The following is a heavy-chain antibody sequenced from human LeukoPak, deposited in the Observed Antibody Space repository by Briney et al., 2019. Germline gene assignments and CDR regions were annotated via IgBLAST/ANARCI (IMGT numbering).Heavy chain of an antibody. J-gene: IGHJ5*02. CDR2: ISYDGSNK. CDR3: ARGSNRPSRIAAVGLDP. D-gene: IGHD6-13*01. Sequence: GGSLRLSCAASGFTFSSYAMHWVRQAPGKGLEWVVVISYDGSNKYYADSVKGRFTISRDNSKNTLYLQMNSLRAEDTAVYYCARGSNRPSRIAAVGLDPWGQGTLVTVSS. CDR1: GFTFSSYA. V-gene: IGHV3-30-3*01.